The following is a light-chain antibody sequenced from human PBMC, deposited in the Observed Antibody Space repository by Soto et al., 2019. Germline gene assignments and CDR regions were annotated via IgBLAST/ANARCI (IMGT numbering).Light chain of an antibody. CDR3: QQSYSTPQT. Sequence: DIQMTQSPSSLSASVGDRVTITCRASQSISSYLNWYQQKPGKAPKLLIYAASSLQSGVPSRFSGSGSGTDFTLTISRLQPEDFATYYSQQSYSTPQTFGQGTKLEIK. CDR2: AAS. V-gene: IGKV1-39*01. J-gene: IGKJ2*01. CDR1: QSISSY.